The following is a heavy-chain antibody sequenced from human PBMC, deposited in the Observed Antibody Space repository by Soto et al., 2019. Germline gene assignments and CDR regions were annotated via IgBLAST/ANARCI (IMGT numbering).Heavy chain of an antibody. CDR1: GFTFSSYE. Sequence: TGGSLRLSCAASGFTFSSYEMNWVRQAPGKGLEWVSYISSSGSTIYYADSVKGRFTISRDSAKDSLYLQMNSLRAEDTAVYYCAREVDIVATILGGYYFDYWGQGTLVTVSS. CDR2: ISSSGSTI. V-gene: IGHV3-48*03. CDR3: AREVDIVATILGGYYFDY. D-gene: IGHD5-12*01. J-gene: IGHJ4*02.